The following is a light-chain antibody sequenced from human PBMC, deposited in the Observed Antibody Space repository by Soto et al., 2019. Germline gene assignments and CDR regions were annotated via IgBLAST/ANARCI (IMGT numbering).Light chain of an antibody. J-gene: IGKJ1*01. Sequence: DIQMTQSPSSLSASVGDRVTITCRASQGISNYLAWYQQKPGRVPVLLIYAASTLQSGVPSRFSGSGSGTDFTLTISSLQPEDVATYYCQKYSSAPPEWTFGQGTKVDIK. CDR2: AAS. CDR1: QGISNY. CDR3: QKYSSAPPEWT. V-gene: IGKV1-27*01.